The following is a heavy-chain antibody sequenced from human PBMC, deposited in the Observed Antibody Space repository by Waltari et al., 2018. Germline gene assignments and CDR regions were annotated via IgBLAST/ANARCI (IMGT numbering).Heavy chain of an antibody. J-gene: IGHJ3*02. V-gene: IGHV3-7*01. CDR3: ARTGARWLQFAAFDI. CDR2: INQDGSEE. CDR1: RFTFSNYW. D-gene: IGHD5-12*01. Sequence: EVLLVESGGGLVQTGGSLRLSCAASRFTFSNYWMNWVGQAPGKGLEWVANINQDGSEEYYVDSVKGRFTISRDNAKNSLYLEMKTLRAEDTAIYYCARTGARWLQFAAFDIWGQGTMVTVSS.